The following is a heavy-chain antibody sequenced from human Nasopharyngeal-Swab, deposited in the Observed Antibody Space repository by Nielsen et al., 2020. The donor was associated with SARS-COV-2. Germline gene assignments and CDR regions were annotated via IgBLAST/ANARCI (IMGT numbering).Heavy chain of an antibody. Sequence: VRQAPGKGLEWVGRIKSKTDGGTTDCAAPVKGRFTISRDDSKNTLYLQMNSLKTEDTAVYYCTTAITIFGVVIPGGYWGQGTLVTVSS. J-gene: IGHJ4*02. CDR3: TTAITIFGVVIPGGY. CDR2: IKSKTDGGTT. D-gene: IGHD3-3*01. V-gene: IGHV3-15*01.